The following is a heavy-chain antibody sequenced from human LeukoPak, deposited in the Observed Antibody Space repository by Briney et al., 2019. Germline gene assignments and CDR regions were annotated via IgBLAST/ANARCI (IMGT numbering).Heavy chain of an antibody. Sequence: PGGSLRLSCAASGFTFSSYWMSWVRQAPGKGLEWVANIKQDGSEKYYVDSVKGRFTISRDNAKNSLYLQMNSLRAEDTAVYYCARDISISGAVVWRFYYYYYMDVWGKGTTVTVSS. CDR3: ARDISISGAVVWRFYYYYYMDV. V-gene: IGHV3-7*01. J-gene: IGHJ6*03. D-gene: IGHD3-22*01. CDR1: GFTFSSYW. CDR2: IKQDGSEK.